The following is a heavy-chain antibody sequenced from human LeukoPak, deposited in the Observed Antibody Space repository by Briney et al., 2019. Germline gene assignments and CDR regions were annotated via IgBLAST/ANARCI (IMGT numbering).Heavy chain of an antibody. J-gene: IGHJ4*02. CDR3: ARTYYFGSGTYYDN. D-gene: IGHD3-10*01. CDR2: INPNNGDT. CDR1: GYTFTGYY. Sequence: ASVKLSCKASGYTFTGYYMHWVRQAPGQGLEWMGWINPNNGDTNYAQKFQGRVTMTRDTSITTAYMELSRLTSDDTALYYCARTYYFGSGTYYDNWGQGTLVTVSS. V-gene: IGHV1-2*02.